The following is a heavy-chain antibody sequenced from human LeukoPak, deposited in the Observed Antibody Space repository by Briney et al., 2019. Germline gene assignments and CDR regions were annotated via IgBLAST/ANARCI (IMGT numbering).Heavy chain of an antibody. CDR1: GYTFTGYY. V-gene: IGHV1-2*02. Sequence: ASVKVSCKASGYTFTGYYMHWVRQAPGQGLEWMGWINPNSGGTNYAQKFQGRVTMTRDTSISTAYMELSRLRSDDTAVYYCARDLQPRLLWFGELGPWFDPWGQGTLVTVSS. J-gene: IGHJ5*02. CDR3: ARDLQPRLLWFGELGPWFDP. CDR2: INPNSGGT. D-gene: IGHD3-10*01.